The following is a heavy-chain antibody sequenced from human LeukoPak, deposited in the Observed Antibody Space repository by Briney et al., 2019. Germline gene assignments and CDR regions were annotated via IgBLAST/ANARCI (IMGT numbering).Heavy chain of an antibody. V-gene: IGHV4-39*07. D-gene: IGHD3-22*01. J-gene: IGHJ3*02. Sequence: SETLSLTCTVSGGSISITSYDWRWIRQPPGKVLEWNGSMYCSRSTYYHPSVKSRVTISVDTSNNQFSLKLSSMTAADTAVYYCARARNYYDSSDYYYEGDAFDIWGQGTRVTVSS. CDR1: GGSISITSYD. CDR2: MYCSRST. CDR3: ARARNYYDSSDYYYEGDAFDI.